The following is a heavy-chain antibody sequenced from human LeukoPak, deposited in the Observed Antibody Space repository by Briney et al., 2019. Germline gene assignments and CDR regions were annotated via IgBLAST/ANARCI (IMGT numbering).Heavy chain of an antibody. J-gene: IGHJ6*03. CDR2: ISWNSGSI. Sequence: GGSLRLSCAASGFTFDDYAMHWGRHAPGQGLELVSGISWNSGSIGYADSVKGRFTISRDNAKNSLYLQMNSLRAEDTAVYYCARPVTTYYYYMDVWGKGTTVTISS. D-gene: IGHD4-11*01. CDR3: ARPVTTYYYYMDV. V-gene: IGHV3-9*01. CDR1: GFTFDDYA.